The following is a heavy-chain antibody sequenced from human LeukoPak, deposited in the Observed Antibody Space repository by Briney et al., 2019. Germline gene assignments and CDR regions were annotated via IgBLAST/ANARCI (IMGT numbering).Heavy chain of an antibody. J-gene: IGHJ4*02. CDR3: ARGLTELFF. Sequence: ASETLSLTCAVNGGSLSGFYWNWIRQSPGKGLEWIGDINHIGSTNYRPSLKGRVTITVDTSKNQFSLKLRSVAAADTAVYYCARGLTELFFWGQGTPVSVSS. CDR2: INHIGST. CDR1: GGSLSGFY. V-gene: IGHV4-34*01. D-gene: IGHD2-21*02.